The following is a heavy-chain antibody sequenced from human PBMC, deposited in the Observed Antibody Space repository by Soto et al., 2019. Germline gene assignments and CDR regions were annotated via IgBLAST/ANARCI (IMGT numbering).Heavy chain of an antibody. Sequence: PSETLSLTCADSGHSISSAFCWGWIRQPPGKGLECIGSLYQSGSTYYNPCLTSRVTISLDTSKNQSCLKLSSVTAADTAIYYCASHRQLFDYWGQGTLVTVSS. D-gene: IGHD1-1*01. V-gene: IGHV4-38-2*01. CDR1: GHSISSAFC. CDR3: ASHRQLFDY. J-gene: IGHJ4*02. CDR2: LYQSGST.